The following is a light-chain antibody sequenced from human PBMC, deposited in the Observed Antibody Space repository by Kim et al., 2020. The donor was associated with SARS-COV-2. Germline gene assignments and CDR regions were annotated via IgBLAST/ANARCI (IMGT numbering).Light chain of an antibody. Sequence: AAVGHRVPITCQASHDLNNWLAWYKQKPGKVPRLLIYDTSTVQSGVPSRFSGSGSGTDFTLTISSLQPEDSATYYCQQVNNFLYTFGQGTKVDIK. CDR2: DTS. J-gene: IGKJ2*01. V-gene: IGKV1-12*01. CDR1: HDLNNW. CDR3: QQVNNFLYT.